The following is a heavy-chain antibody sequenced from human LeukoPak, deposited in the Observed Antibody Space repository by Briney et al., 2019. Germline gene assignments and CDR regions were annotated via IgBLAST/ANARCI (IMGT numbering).Heavy chain of an antibody. J-gene: IGHJ4*02. V-gene: IGHV4-30-4*01. CDR2: IYYSGST. Sequence: SETLSLTCTVSGAPINTGDYYWSWIRQPPGKGLEWIGYIYYSGSTHYNPSLKSRVTILVDTSKNQFSLKLSSVTAADTAVYYCARGPNYVWGSYRYFDYWGQGTPVAVSS. CDR1: GAPINTGDYY. CDR3: ARGPNYVWGSYRYFDY. D-gene: IGHD3-16*02.